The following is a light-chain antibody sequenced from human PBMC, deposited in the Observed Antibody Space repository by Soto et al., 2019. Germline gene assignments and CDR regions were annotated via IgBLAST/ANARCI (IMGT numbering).Light chain of an antibody. J-gene: IGKJ3*01. Sequence: EIVLTQSPATPSLSPGERATLSCRASQSVSSYLAWYQQKPGQAPRLLIYDASNRATGIPARFSGSGSGTDFTLTISSLEPEDFAVYYCQQRSNWEFTFGPGTKVYIK. V-gene: IGKV3-11*01. CDR3: QQRSNWEFT. CDR1: QSVSSY. CDR2: DAS.